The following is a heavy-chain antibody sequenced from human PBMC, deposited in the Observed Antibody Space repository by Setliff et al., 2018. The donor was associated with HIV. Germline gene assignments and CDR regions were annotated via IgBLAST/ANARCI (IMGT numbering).Heavy chain of an antibody. CDR2: VYYDAST. CDR1: GASFSGYY. V-gene: IGHV4-34*11. Sequence: PSETLSLTCAVYGASFSGYYWSWIRQPPGKGLEWIGTVYYDASTIYTPSLNSRVIISVDTSKSQFSLNLSSVTAADTAVYYCARWGDGYNSYDSWGQGTLVTVSS. D-gene: IGHD5-12*01. CDR3: ARWGDGYNSYDS. J-gene: IGHJ4*02.